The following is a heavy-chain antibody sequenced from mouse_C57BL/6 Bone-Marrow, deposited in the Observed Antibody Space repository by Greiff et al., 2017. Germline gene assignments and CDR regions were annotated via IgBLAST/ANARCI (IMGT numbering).Heavy chain of an antibody. CDR1: GFTFSDYG. J-gene: IGHJ2*01. CDR2: ISSGSSTI. D-gene: IGHD1-1*01. Sequence: EVKLQESGGGLVKPGGSLTLSCAASGFTFSDYGMHWVRQAPEKGLEWVAYISSGSSTIYYADTVKGRFTISRDNAKNTLFLQMTSLRSEDTAMYYCARSYYALDYWGQGTTLTVSS. CDR3: ARSYYALDY. V-gene: IGHV5-17*01.